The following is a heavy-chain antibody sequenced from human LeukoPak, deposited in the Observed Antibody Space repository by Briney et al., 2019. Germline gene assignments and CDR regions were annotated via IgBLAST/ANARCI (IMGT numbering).Heavy chain of an antibody. CDR3: ARHESYYDSSGYYRYFQH. CDR2: INHSGST. V-gene: IGHV4-34*01. CDR1: GGSFSGYY. J-gene: IGHJ1*01. D-gene: IGHD3-22*01. Sequence: PSETLSLTCAVYGGSFSGYYWSWIRQPPGKGLEWIGEINHSGSTNYNPSLKSRVTISVDTSKNQFSLKLSSVTAADTAVYYCARHESYYDSSGYYRYFQHWGQGTLVTVSS.